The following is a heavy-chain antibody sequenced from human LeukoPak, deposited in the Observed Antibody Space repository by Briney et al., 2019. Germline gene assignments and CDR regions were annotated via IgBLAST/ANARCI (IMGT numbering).Heavy chain of an antibody. CDR2: MNSDGGST. V-gene: IGHV3-74*01. CDR3: ARGTDSSSTWHSPFDY. D-gene: IGHD6-13*01. CDR1: GFTFSSYW. J-gene: IGHJ4*02. Sequence: GGSLRLSCAASGFTFSSYWMHWVRQAPGKGLVWVSRMNSDGGSTNYADSVKGRFTISRDNAKNTLHLQMNSLRAEDTGVYYCARGTDSSSTWHSPFDYWGQGTLVTVSS.